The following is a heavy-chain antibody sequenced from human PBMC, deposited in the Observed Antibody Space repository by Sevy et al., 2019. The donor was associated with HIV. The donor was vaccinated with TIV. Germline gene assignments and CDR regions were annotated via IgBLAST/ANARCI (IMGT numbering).Heavy chain of an antibody. Sequence: GGSLRLSCAASGFTFXSYAMSWVRQAPGKGLEWVSAISXSXGSTYYADSVKGRFTISRDNSKTTLYLQMNSLRAEDTAVYYCAKGIAAAGTGYXQHWGQGTLVTVSS. CDR1: GFTFXSYA. V-gene: IGHV3-23*01. J-gene: IGHJ1*01. CDR2: ISXSXGST. D-gene: IGHD6-13*01. CDR3: AKGIAAAGTGYXQH.